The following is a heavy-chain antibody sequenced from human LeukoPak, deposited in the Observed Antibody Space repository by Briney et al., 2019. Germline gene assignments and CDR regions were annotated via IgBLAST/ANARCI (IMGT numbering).Heavy chain of an antibody. J-gene: IGHJ3*01. V-gene: IGHV4-30-2*01. Sequence: SETLSLTCTVSGGSISSGGYYWSWIRQPPGKGLEWIGYIYHSGSTYYNPSLKSRVTISVDRSKNQFSLKLSSVTAADTAVYYCARPGVGSGRYGAFDFWGQGTMVTVSS. CDR1: GGSISSGGYY. CDR3: ARPGVGSGRYGAFDF. D-gene: IGHD5-18*01. CDR2: IYHSGST.